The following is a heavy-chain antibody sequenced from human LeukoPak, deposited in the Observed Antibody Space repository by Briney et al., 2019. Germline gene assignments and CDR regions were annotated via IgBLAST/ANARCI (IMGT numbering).Heavy chain of an antibody. CDR2: ISSSDSTI. CDR1: GFTLRDYY. D-gene: IGHD3-22*01. Sequence: GGSLRLSCAAPGFTLRDYYMSWIRQAPGKGLEWVAYISSSDSTIYYADSVKGRFTISRDNAKRSLHLQMNSLRVEDTAVYYCARELAMIVVVGTFDYWGQGSRVTVSS. CDR3: ARELAMIVVVGTFDY. J-gene: IGHJ4*02. V-gene: IGHV3-11*01.